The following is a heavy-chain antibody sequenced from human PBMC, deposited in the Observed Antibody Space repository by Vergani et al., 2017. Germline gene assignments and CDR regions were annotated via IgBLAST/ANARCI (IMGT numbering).Heavy chain of an antibody. J-gene: IGHJ6*02. CDR1: GGTFSSYA. D-gene: IGHD5-24*01. V-gene: IGHV1-69*06. CDR2: IIPIFGTA. Sequence: QVQLVQSGAEVKKPGSSVKVSCKASGGTFSSYAISWVRQAPGPGLEWMGGIIPIFGTANYAQKFQGRVTITADKSTSTAYMALSSLRSEDTAVYYCARLVEMATTELVYGMDVWGQGTTVTVSS. CDR3: ARLVEMATTELVYGMDV.